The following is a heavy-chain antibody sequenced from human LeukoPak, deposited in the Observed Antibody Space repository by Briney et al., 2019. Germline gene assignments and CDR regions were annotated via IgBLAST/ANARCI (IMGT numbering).Heavy chain of an antibody. J-gene: IGHJ4*02. D-gene: IGHD6-19*01. CDR3: ARGHLSSGWRDFDY. CDR2: ARNKANSYTT. V-gene: IGHV3-72*01. Sequence: GGSLRLSCAASGFTFSDYYMDWVRQAPGKGLEWVGRARNKANSYTTEYAASVKGRFTISRDDSKNLLYLQMNSLTTEDTAVYYCARGHLSSGWRDFDYWGQGTLVTVSS. CDR1: GFTFSDYY.